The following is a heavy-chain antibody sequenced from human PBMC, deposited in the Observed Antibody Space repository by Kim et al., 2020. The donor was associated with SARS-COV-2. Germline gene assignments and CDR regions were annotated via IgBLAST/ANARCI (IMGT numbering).Heavy chain of an antibody. CDR2: IYYTGST. V-gene: IGHV4-28*01. J-gene: IGHJ3*02. D-gene: IGHD2-15*01. CDR1: GYSISSNNW. CDR3: ARTPRGGTTVAFDI. Sequence: SETLSLTCAVSGYSISSNNWWGWIRQPPGKGLEWIGYIYYTGSTYYNPSLKSRVTMSVDSSKNQFPLRLSSVTAVDTAVYYCARTPRGGTTVAFDIWGQGTLVTVSS.